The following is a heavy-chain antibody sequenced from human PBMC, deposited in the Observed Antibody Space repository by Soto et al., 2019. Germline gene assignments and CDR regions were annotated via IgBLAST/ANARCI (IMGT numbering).Heavy chain of an antibody. D-gene: IGHD6-19*01. CDR2: INPNSGGT. CDR3: ATDSSGWYHFDY. Sequence: ASVKVSCKASGYTFTGYYMHWVRQAPGQGLEWMGWINPNSGGTNYAQKFQGRVTMTRDTSISTAYMELSKLRSDDTAVYYCATDSSGWYHFDYWGQGTLVTVSS. J-gene: IGHJ4*02. CDR1: GYTFTGYY. V-gene: IGHV1-2*02.